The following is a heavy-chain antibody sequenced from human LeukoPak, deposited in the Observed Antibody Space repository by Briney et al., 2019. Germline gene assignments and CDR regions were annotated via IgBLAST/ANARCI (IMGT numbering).Heavy chain of an antibody. D-gene: IGHD4-11*01. Sequence: GGSLRLSCAASGFTFSSYAMHWVRQAPGKGLEWVAVISYDGSNKYYADSVKGRFTISRDNSKNTLYLQMNSLRAEDTAVCYCARTVTTVTTSPRLNWFDPWGQGTLVTVSS. CDR3: ARTVTTVTTSPRLNWFDP. CDR2: ISYDGSNK. CDR1: GFTFSSYA. J-gene: IGHJ5*02. V-gene: IGHV3-30-3*01.